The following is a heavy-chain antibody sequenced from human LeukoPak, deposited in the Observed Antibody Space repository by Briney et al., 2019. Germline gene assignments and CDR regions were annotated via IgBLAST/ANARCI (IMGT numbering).Heavy chain of an antibody. J-gene: IGHJ6*03. CDR1: GFTFSSYA. D-gene: IGHD3-9*01. Sequence: GGSLRLSCAAPGFTFSSYAMSWVRQAPGKGLEWVSAISGSGGSTYYADSVKGRFTISRDNSKNTLYLQMNSLRAEDTAVYYCAKDSIRYFGPMDVWGKGTTVTVSS. CDR2: ISGSGGST. V-gene: IGHV3-23*01. CDR3: AKDSIRYFGPMDV.